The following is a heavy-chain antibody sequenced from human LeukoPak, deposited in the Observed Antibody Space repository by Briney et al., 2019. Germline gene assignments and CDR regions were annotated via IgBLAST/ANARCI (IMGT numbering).Heavy chain of an antibody. V-gene: IGHV4-59*01. CDR1: GGSISSYY. CDR3: ARASIAAAGTIDY. J-gene: IGHJ4*02. CDR2: IYYSGST. Sequence: SETLSLTCTVSGGSISSYYWSWIRQPPGKGLEWIGYIYYSGSTNYNPSLKSRVTISVDTSKSQFSLKLSSVTAADTAVYYCARASIAAAGTIDYWGQGTLVTVSS. D-gene: IGHD6-13*01.